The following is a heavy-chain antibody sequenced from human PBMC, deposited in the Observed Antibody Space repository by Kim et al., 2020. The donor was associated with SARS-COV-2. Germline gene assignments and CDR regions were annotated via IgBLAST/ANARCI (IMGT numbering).Heavy chain of an antibody. CDR1: GFTFGDYA. CDR2: IRSKAYGGTT. Sequence: GGSLRLSCTASGFTFGDYAMSWVRQAPGKGLEWVGFIRSKAYGGTTEYAASVKGRFTISRDDSKSIAYLQMNSLKTEDTAVYYCTRVLLDLVGYCSSTSCYIVNAFDIWGQGTMVTVSS. CDR3: TRVLLDLVGYCSSTSCYIVNAFDI. V-gene: IGHV3-49*04. D-gene: IGHD2-2*02. J-gene: IGHJ3*02.